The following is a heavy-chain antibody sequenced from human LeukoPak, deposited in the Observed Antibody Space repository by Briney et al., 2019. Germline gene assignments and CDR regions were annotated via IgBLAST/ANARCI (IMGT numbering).Heavy chain of an antibody. CDR2: INPGNSSR. CDR1: GYHFTSYY. Sequence: ASVKVSCKASGYHFTSYYIHWVRQAPGQGLEWMGIINPGNSSRHYAQQFQGRVTMTSDMSTSTVYMELGGPRSEDTAVYYCARAEITSDGYNSAFDVWGQGTMVTVSS. J-gene: IGHJ3*01. V-gene: IGHV1-46*01. D-gene: IGHD5-24*01. CDR3: ARAEITSDGYNSAFDV.